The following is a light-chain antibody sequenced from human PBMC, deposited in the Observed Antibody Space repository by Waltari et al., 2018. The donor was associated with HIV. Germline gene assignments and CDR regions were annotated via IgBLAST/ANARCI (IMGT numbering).Light chain of an antibody. CDR3: SSYAGSNNVV. J-gene: IGLJ2*01. V-gene: IGLV2-8*01. Sequence: QSALTQPPSASGSPGQSVPISCTGTSSDVGGYNYVSWYQQNPGKAPKLMIYEVSKRPSGVPDRFSGSKSGNTASLTVSGLQAEDEADYYCSSYAGSNNVVFGGGTKLTVL. CDR2: EVS. CDR1: SSDVGGYNY.